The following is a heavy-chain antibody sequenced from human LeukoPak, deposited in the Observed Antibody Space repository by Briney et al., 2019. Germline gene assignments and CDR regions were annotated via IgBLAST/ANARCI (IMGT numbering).Heavy chain of an antibody. CDR1: GYTFTAYY. CDR3: ARAYGSGSSYHPDY. Sequence: GASVKVSCKASGYTFTAYYMHWVRQAPGQGLEWMGWINPNSGGTNSSQKFQDRVTLTRDTSISTACMELGSLRSDDTAIYYCARAYGSGSSYHPDYWGQGTLVTVSS. CDR2: INPNSGGT. V-gene: IGHV1-2*02. D-gene: IGHD3-10*01. J-gene: IGHJ4*02.